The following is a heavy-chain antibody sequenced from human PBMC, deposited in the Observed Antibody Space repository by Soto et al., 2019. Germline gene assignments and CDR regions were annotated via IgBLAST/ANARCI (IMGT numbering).Heavy chain of an antibody. CDR2: VYYSGST. V-gene: IGHV4-39*01. CDR1: GGSTSSSSYY. J-gene: IGHJ6*02. CDR3: ACIFSGGYGYGFYYYGMDV. D-gene: IGHD5-18*01. Sequence: AETLSHTCTVSGGSTSSSSYYWGWIRQPPGKGLEWIGSVYYSGSTYYNPSLKSRVTISVDTSKNQFSLKLSSVTAADTAVYYCACIFSGGYGYGFYYYGMDVWGQGTTVT.